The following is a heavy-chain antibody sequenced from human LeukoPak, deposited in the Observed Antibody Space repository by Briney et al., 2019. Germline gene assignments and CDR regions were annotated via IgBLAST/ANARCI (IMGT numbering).Heavy chain of an antibody. Sequence: TGGSLRLSCAASGFTFSSYSMNWVRQAPGKGLEWVSSISSSSNYIYYADSVKGRFTISRDNAKNSLYLQMNSLRAEDTAVYYCARDSTYDFWSGYLYPPDYWGQGTLVTVSS. J-gene: IGHJ4*02. CDR2: ISSSSNYI. D-gene: IGHD3-3*01. CDR1: GFTFSSYS. CDR3: ARDSTYDFWSGYLYPPDY. V-gene: IGHV3-21*01.